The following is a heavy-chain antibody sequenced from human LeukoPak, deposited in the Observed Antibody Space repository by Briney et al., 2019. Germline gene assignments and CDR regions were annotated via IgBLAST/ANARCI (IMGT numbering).Heavy chain of an antibody. V-gene: IGHV4-59*11. D-gene: IGHD6-19*01. CDR3: ARVGYSSGWSHFDL. CDR1: GGSISSHY. J-gene: IGHJ2*01. Sequence: SETLSLTCTVSGGSISSHYRSWIRQPPGKGLEWIAYIFYSGSTNYNPSLKNRVTISVDTSKNQFSLNLSSVTAADTAVYYCARVGYSSGWSHFDLWGRGTLVTVSS. CDR2: IFYSGST.